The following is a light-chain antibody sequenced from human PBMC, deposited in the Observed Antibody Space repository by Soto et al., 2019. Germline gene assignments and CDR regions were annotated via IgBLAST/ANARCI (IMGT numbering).Light chain of an antibody. CDR3: VQYRSFPLT. V-gene: IGKV1-16*02. CDR1: QDIRNH. Sequence: DIQMTQSPSSLSASVGGRVTITCRASQDIRNHLAWFQQKPGKAPKSVIYAASSLQSGFSSKFRGSGSGTDFTLTISSLQPEDFATYYCVQYRSFPLTLGQGTRLEIK. J-gene: IGKJ5*01. CDR2: AAS.